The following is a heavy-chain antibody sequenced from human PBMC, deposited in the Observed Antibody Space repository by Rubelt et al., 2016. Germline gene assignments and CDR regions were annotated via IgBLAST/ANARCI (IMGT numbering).Heavy chain of an antibody. V-gene: IGHV3-30*01. CDR3: ARDGDSSGWYVMVY. Sequence: DGSNKYYADSVKGRFTTSRDNSKNTLYLQMNSLRAEDTAVYYCARDGDSSGWYVMVYWGQGTLVTVSS. CDR2: DGSNK. D-gene: IGHD6-19*01. J-gene: IGHJ4*02.